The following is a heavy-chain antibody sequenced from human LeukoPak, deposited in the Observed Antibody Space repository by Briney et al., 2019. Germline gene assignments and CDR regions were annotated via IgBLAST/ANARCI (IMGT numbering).Heavy chain of an antibody. CDR2: IYYSGST. D-gene: IGHD3-10*01. Sequence: SETLSLTCTVSGGSISSSSYYWGWIRQPPGKGLEWIGSIYYSGSTYYNPSLKSRVTISVDTSKNQFSLKLSSVTAADTAVYYCARQGTGRFGESYLFGYWGQGTLVTVSS. J-gene: IGHJ4*02. V-gene: IGHV4-39*01. CDR3: ARQGTGRFGESYLFGY. CDR1: GGSISSSSYY.